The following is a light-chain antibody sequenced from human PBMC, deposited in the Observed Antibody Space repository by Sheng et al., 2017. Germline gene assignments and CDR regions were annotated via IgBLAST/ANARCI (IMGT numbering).Light chain of an antibody. J-gene: IGKJ1*01. CDR1: QSISSNY. V-gene: IGKV3-20*01. CDR2: GAS. Sequence: EIVLTQSPGTLSLSPGERATLSCRASQSISSNYLTWYQQKPGQAPRLLIYGASYRATGIPDRFSGSGSGTDFTLSISRLEPEDFAVYYCQQYDRSPWTFGQGTKVEIK. CDR3: QQYDRSPWT.